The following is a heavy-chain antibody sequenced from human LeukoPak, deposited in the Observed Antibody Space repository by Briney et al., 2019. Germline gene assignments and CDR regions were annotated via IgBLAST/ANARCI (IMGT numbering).Heavy chain of an antibody. CDR3: ARDSRFLTGYYNY. CDR2: IYYSGST. J-gene: IGHJ4*02. Sequence: IGYIYYSGSTYYNPSLKSRVTISVDTSKNQFSLKLSSVTAADTAVYYCARDSRFLTGYYNYWGQGTLVTVSS. V-gene: IGHV4-30-4*01. D-gene: IGHD3-9*01.